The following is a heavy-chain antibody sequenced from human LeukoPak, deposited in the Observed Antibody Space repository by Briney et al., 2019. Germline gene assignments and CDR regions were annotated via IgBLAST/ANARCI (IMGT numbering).Heavy chain of an antibody. CDR3: ARVFYYYDSSGYYYDDY. CDR2: INHSGST. D-gene: IGHD3-22*01. Sequence: SETLSPTCAVYGGSFSGYYWSWIRQPPGKGLEWIGEINHSGSTNYNPSLKSRVTISVDTSKNQFSLKLSSVTAADTAVYYCARVFYYYDSSGYYYDDYWGQGTLVTVSS. CDR1: GGSFSGYY. V-gene: IGHV4-34*01. J-gene: IGHJ4*02.